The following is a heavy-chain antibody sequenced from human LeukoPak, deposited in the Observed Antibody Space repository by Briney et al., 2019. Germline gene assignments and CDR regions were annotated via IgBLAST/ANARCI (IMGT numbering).Heavy chain of an antibody. D-gene: IGHD1-1*01. V-gene: IGHV4-39*01. Sequence: SETLSLTCTVSGVSISSSSYYWGWIRQPPGKGLEWIGSTYYSGSTYYNPSLKSRVTISVDTYKNQFSLKLSSVTAADTAVYYCAVGERSDTGWASNVDYWGQGTLVTVSS. CDR2: TYYSGST. CDR1: GVSISSSSYY. CDR3: AVGERSDTGWASNVDY. J-gene: IGHJ4*02.